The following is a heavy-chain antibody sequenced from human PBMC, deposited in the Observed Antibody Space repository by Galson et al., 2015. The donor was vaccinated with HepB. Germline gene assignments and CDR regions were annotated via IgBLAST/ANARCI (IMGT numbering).Heavy chain of an antibody. CDR2: LSFDGRSH. D-gene: IGHD5-12*01. CDR1: GFPFSDYG. CDR3: VRGGGFRGYDPWAY. J-gene: IGHJ4*02. Sequence: SLRLSCAASGFPFSDYGMHWVRQAPGKGLEWVAVLSFDGRSHDCAGSVKGRFTISRDNSKNTLYLQMSSLRAEDTAVYYCVRGGGFRGYDPWAYWGQGILVTVSS. V-gene: IGHV3-33*01.